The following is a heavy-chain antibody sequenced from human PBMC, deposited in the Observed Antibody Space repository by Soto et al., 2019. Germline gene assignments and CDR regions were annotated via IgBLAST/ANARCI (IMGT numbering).Heavy chain of an antibody. CDR2: ISGSGGAS. Sequence: PGGSLRLSCAASGFTFSSYSLRCVRQAPWKGLEWFSAISGSGGASYYADSVKGRFTISRDNAKNTVYLQMNSLRAEDTAVYFCANAYCRSTSCRAEYIQHWGQGTLVNVSS. CDR3: ANAYCRSTSCRAEYIQH. J-gene: IGHJ1*01. D-gene: IGHD2-2*01. V-gene: IGHV3-23*01. CDR1: GFTFSSYS.